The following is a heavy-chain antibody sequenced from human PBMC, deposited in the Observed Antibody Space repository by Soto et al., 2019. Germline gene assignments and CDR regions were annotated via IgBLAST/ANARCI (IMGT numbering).Heavy chain of an antibody. D-gene: IGHD6-25*01. V-gene: IGHV4-59*01. J-gene: IGHJ5*02. CDR3: ARPHGGSSGWDNWFDP. CDR2: IYYSGST. CDR1: GGSISSYY. Sequence: SETLSLTCTVSGGSISSYYWSWIRQTPGKGLEWIGYIYYSGSTNYNPSLKSRVTISVDTSKNQFSLKLSSVTAADTAVYYRARPHGGSSGWDNWFDPWGQGTLVTVS.